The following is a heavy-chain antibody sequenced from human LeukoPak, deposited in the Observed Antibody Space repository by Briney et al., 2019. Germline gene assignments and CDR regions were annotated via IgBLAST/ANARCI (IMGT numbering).Heavy chain of an antibody. Sequence: GESLRRSCAASGFTFSDYYMSWIRQAPGKGLEWVSYISSSGSSIYYADSVKGRFTISRDNAKNSLYLQMNSLRAEDTAVYYCARGGIIVPDPDYWGQGTLVTVSS. V-gene: IGHV3-11*04. CDR2: ISSSGSSI. D-gene: IGHD6-19*01. CDR1: GFTFSDYY. CDR3: ARGGIIVPDPDY. J-gene: IGHJ4*02.